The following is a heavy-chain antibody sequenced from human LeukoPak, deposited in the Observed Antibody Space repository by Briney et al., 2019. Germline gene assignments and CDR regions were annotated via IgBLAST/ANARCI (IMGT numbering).Heavy chain of an antibody. D-gene: IGHD3-22*01. CDR1: GFTFSSYA. J-gene: IGHJ4*02. Sequence: PGRSLRLSCAASGFTFSSYAMHWVRQAPGKGLEWVAVISYDGSNKYYADSVKGRFTISRDNSKNTLYLQMNSLRAEDTAVYYCARDTYYYDSSGSRYDYWGQGTQVTVSS. CDR3: ARDTYYYDSSGSRYDY. CDR2: ISYDGSNK. V-gene: IGHV3-30-3*01.